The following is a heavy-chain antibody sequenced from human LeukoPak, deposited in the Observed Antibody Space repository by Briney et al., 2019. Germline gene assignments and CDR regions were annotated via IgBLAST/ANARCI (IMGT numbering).Heavy chain of an antibody. J-gene: IGHJ4*02. Sequence: GGSLRLSCAASGFTFSYYWMYWVRQAPGKGLVWVSRINPDGSTTDYADSVKGRFTISRDNSKDTLYLQMNGLRAEDTAVYFCAKQSAGSAAWYSLHYDFWGQGTLVTVSS. D-gene: IGHD6-13*01. CDR2: INPDGSTT. CDR3: AKQSAGSAAWYSLHYDF. V-gene: IGHV3-74*01. CDR1: GFTFSYYW.